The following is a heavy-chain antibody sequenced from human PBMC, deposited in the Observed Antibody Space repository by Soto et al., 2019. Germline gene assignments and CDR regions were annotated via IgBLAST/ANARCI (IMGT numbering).Heavy chain of an antibody. V-gene: IGHV3-7*03. CDR1: GFTFSSYW. Sequence: GGSLRLSCAASGFTFSSYWMRWVRHAPGKGLEWVANIKQDGSEKYYVDSVKGRFTISRDNAKNSLYLQMNSLRAEDTAVYYCARDPYCTNGVCSYFDYWGQGTLVTVSS. J-gene: IGHJ4*02. D-gene: IGHD2-8*01. CDR2: IKQDGSEK. CDR3: ARDPYCTNGVCSYFDY.